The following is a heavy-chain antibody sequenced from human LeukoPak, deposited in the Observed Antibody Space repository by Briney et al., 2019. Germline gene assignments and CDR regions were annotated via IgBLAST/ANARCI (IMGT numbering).Heavy chain of an antibody. D-gene: IGHD3-3*01. V-gene: IGHV4-59*13. J-gene: IGHJ4*02. CDR3: ARGTVAWSGYFLDY. CDR2: IYYSGST. CDR1: GGSISNYY. Sequence: SETLSLTCSVSGGSISNYYWSWIRQPPGKGLEWIGYIYYSGSTKHNPSLTSRLTISLDTSQNQFSLKLSSVTAADTAVYHCARGTVAWSGYFLDYWGQGTLVTVSS.